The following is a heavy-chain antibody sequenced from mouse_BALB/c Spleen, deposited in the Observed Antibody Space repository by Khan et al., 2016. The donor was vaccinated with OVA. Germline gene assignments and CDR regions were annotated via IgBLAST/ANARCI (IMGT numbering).Heavy chain of an antibody. Sequence: EVELVESGGGLVKPGGSLKLSCAASGFAFSSYSMSWVGQTPEKGLEWVATITSGGSYTYYPDSVKGRFTISRDNAKNTLYLQMSSLKSEDTAMYYCTRDRNYYGSSFYFDYWGQGTTLTVSS. D-gene: IGHD1-1*01. CDR2: ITSGGSYT. V-gene: IGHV5-6-4*01. CDR1: GFAFSSYS. CDR3: TRDRNYYGSSFYFDY. J-gene: IGHJ2*01.